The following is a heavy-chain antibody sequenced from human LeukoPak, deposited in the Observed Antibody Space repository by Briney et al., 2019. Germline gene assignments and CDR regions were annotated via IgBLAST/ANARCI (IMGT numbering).Heavy chain of an antibody. CDR3: AKATSSGLRGYFDY. CDR1: GFTFSSQW. J-gene: IGHJ4*02. D-gene: IGHD2-21*02. V-gene: IGHV3-7*05. CDR2: INQDGSEK. Sequence: TGGSLRLSCAASGFTFSSQWMSWVRQAPGKGLEWVANINQDGSEKYYVDSVKGRFTISRDNAKNSLDLQMNSLRAEDTAVYYCAKATSSGLRGYFDYWGQGTLVTVSS.